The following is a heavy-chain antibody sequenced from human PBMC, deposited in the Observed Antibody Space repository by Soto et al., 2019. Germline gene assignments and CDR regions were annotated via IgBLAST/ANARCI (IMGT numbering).Heavy chain of an antibody. CDR3: ARVMCGDCSSYYYYSMDV. V-gene: IGHV3-21*01. J-gene: IGHJ6*02. Sequence: GGSLRLSCAASGFTFGTFTMSWVRQAPGKGLEWVSSIGTTSTYIYYADSVRGRFTISRDNAKNSLYLQMNSLRAEDTAVYFCARVMCGDCSSYYYYSMDVWGQGTTVTVSS. CDR1: GFTFGTFT. D-gene: IGHD2-21*02. CDR2: IGTTSTYI.